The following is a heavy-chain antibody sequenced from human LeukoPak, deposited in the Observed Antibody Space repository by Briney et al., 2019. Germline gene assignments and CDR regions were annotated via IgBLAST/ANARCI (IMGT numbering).Heavy chain of an antibody. D-gene: IGHD1-26*01. J-gene: IGHJ3*02. V-gene: IGHV1-8*01. CDR3: ARTFRVGATTTRAFDI. Sequence: ASVKVSCKASEYTFTSYDINWVRQVPGQGLEWMGWMNPNSGNTGYAQSFRGRVTMTRNTSISTAYMELSSLRSEDTAVYYCARTFRVGATTTRAFDIWGQGTMVTVSS. CDR1: EYTFTSYD. CDR2: MNPNSGNT.